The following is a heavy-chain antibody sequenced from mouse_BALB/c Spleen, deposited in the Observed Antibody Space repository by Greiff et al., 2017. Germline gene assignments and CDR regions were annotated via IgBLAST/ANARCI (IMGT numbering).Heavy chain of an antibody. V-gene: IGHV2-6-5*01. D-gene: IGHD1-1*01. CDR2: IWGGGST. J-gene: IGHJ1*01. CDR3: ANTSAVVAPFDV. Sequence: VQVVESGPGLVAPSQSLSITCTVSGFSLTDYGVSWIRQPPGKGLEWLGVIWGGGSTSYNSAHNSRLSISKDNSTGQVSLKMYSLQTDDTAMYYCANTSAVVAPFDVWGAGTTVTVSS. CDR1: GFSLTDYG.